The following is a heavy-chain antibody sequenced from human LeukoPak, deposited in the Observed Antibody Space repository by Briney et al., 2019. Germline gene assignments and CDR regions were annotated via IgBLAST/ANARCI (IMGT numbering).Heavy chain of an antibody. CDR3: AREGKYYYDSSADY. CDR1: GFTFSSYE. J-gene: IGHJ4*02. Sequence: GGSLRLSCAASGFTFSSYEMNWVRQAPGKWLEWVSYISSSGSTIYYADSVKGRFTISRDNAKNSLYLQMNSLRAEDTAVYYCAREGKYYYDSSADYWGQGTLVTVSS. V-gene: IGHV3-48*03. CDR2: ISSSGSTI. D-gene: IGHD3-22*01.